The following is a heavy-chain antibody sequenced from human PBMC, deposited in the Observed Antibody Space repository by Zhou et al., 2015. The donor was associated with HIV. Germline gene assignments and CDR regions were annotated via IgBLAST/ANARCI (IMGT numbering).Heavy chain of an antibody. Sequence: QVQLVQSGAEVKKPGSSVKVSCKASGGTFSSYAISWVRQAPGQGLEWMGGIIPIFGTANYAQKFQGRVTITADESTSTAYMELSSLRSEDTAVYYCASYYYDSSGYYYETEYFSTWGQGHRGPPSP. D-gene: IGHD3-22*01. V-gene: IGHV1-69*12. J-gene: IGHJ1*01. CDR1: GGTFSSYA. CDR2: IIPIFGTA. CDR3: ASYYYDSSGYYYETEYFST.